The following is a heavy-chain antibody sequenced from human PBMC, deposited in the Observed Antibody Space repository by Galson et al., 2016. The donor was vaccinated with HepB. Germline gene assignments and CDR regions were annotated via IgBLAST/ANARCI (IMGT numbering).Heavy chain of an antibody. D-gene: IGHD1-14*01. Sequence: SETLSLTCAVSSGSTSNRNWWSWIRQPPEKGLEWIGEIHPSGSAHYNPSLTSRVTISLDTSKRQFSLALSSVTAADTAVYYCASGMDQAKIGHWGQGALVTVSS. CDR2: IHPSGSA. CDR1: SGSTSNRNW. V-gene: IGHV4/OR15-8*01. J-gene: IGHJ4*02. CDR3: ASGMDQAKIGH.